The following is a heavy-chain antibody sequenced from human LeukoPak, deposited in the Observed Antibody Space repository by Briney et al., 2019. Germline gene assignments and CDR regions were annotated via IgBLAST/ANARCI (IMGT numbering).Heavy chain of an antibody. V-gene: IGHV3-66*01. CDR1: GFSVRNFY. J-gene: IGHJ4*02. Sequence: GGSLRLSCAASGFSVRNFYMSWVRQAPGRGLEWVSLIYGGDYTYHADSVRGRFAISRDNAKNTLYLQMNSLRAEDTAVYYCARDPQYGGYPTHFDYWGQGTLVTVSS. CDR2: IYGGDYT. D-gene: IGHD5-12*01. CDR3: ARDPQYGGYPTHFDY.